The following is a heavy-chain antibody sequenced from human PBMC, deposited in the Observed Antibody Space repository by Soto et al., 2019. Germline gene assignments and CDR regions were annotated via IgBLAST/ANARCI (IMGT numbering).Heavy chain of an antibody. CDR1: GFAFSSYW. D-gene: IGHD6-19*01. Sequence: GGSLRLSCAASGFAFSSYWMQWVRQAPGKGPVWVSRISSDGRNTTYADAVKGRFTISRDNAKNTLHLQMTSLTDDDTAVYYCIKASTVTGVGGYRWGQGTLVTVSS. J-gene: IGHJ5*02. V-gene: IGHV3-74*03. CDR2: ISSDGRNT. CDR3: IKASTVTGVGGYR.